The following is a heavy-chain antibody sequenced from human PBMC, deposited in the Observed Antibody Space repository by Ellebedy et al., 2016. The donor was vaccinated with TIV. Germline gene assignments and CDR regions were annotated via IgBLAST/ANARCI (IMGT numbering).Heavy chain of an antibody. D-gene: IGHD4-17*01. J-gene: IGHJ5*01. CDR2: IYQDGSNQ. CDR1: GFSFRSYW. V-gene: IGHV3-7*01. Sequence: PGGSLRLSCEASGFSFRSYWMSRVRQAPGKGLEWVANIYQDGSNQYYVDSVKGRFTISRDNAKNSLYLQMNSLRVEDTAVYYCARRGSYGDYAVQINNWFDSWGQGILVTVYS. CDR3: ARRGSYGDYAVQINNWFDS.